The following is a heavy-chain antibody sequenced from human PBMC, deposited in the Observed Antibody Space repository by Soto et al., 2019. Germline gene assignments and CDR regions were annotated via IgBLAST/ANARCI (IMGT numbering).Heavy chain of an antibody. CDR2: IGTYNGNS. Sequence: QVQLVQSGPEMRKPGDSVKVSCKASGYSFDIDGMTWVRQAPGQGLEWMGWIGTYNGNSDYAQKFQGRVTMTRDTSTTTAYMELRSLRSEDTAVYYCARDAATVASYYFDLWGQGTLVTVSS. J-gene: IGHJ4*02. D-gene: IGHD6-19*01. CDR1: GYSFDIDG. V-gene: IGHV1-18*01. CDR3: ARDAATVASYYFDL.